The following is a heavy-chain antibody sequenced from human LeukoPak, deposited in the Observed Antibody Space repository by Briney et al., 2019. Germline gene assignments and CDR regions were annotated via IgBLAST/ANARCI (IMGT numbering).Heavy chain of an antibody. J-gene: IGHJ4*02. CDR1: GGSISSGGYY. D-gene: IGHD3-10*01. V-gene: IGHV4-30-2*01. Sequence: PSETLSLTCTVSGGSISSGGYYWSWIRQPPGKGLEWIGYIYHSGSTYYNPSLKSRVTISVDRSKNQFSLKLSSVTAADTAVYYCARDRGVFYARLDYWGQGTLVTVSS. CDR2: IYHSGST. CDR3: ARDRGVFYARLDY.